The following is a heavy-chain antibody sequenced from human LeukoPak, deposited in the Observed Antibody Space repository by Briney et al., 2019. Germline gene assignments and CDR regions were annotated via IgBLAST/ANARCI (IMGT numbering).Heavy chain of an antibody. CDR2: IYHSGST. Sequence: SETLSLTCAVSGGSISSSNWWSWVRQPPGKGLEWIGEIYHSGSTNYNPSLKSRVTISVDTSKNQFSLKLSSVTAADTAVYYCARGKGWYKTCFDYWGQGTLVTVSS. CDR1: GGSISSSNW. V-gene: IGHV4-4*02. CDR3: ARGKGWYKTCFDY. J-gene: IGHJ4*02. D-gene: IGHD6-19*01.